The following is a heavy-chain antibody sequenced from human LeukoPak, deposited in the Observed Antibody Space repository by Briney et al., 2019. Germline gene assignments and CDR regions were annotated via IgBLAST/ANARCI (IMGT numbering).Heavy chain of an antibody. CDR3: ARGGGYYDSSGYYY. V-gene: IGHV1-69*01. CDR2: IIPIFGTA. D-gene: IGHD3-22*01. CDR1: GGTFISYA. Sequence: ASVTVSCKASGGTFISYAISWVRQAPGQGLEWMGGIIPIFGTANYAQKFQGRVTITADESTSTAYMELSSLRSEDTAVYYCARGGGYYDSSGYYYWGQGTLVTVSS. J-gene: IGHJ4*02.